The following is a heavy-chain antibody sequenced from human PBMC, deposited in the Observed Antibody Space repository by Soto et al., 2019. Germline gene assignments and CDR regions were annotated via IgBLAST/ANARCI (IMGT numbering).Heavy chain of an antibody. V-gene: IGHV1-2*06. Sequence: GASVKVSCKASGYSFTDYHIHWVRQAPGQGLEWLGRINPKSGGTSTAQKFQGRVTMTTDTSTSTAYMEMNSLRHDDTAAYYCARDFYPLAYYFDYWGQGTLVTVSS. CDR1: GYSFTDYH. CDR2: INPKSGGT. CDR3: ARDFYPLAYYFDY. J-gene: IGHJ4*02.